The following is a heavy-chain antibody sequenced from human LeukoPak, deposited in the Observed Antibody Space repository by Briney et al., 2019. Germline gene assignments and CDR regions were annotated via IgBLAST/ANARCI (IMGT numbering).Heavy chain of an antibody. CDR3: ARDDGGYCSSPSCSGFDP. CDR1: GYTFTSYG. J-gene: IGHJ5*02. CDR2: ISAYNGNT. D-gene: IGHD2-2*01. V-gene: IGHV1-18*01. Sequence: ASVKVSCKASGYTFTSYGISWVRQAPGQGLEWMGWISAYNGNTNYAQKLQGRVTMTTDTSTSTAYMELRSLRSDDTAVYYCARDDGGYCSSPSCSGFDPWGQGTLVTVSS.